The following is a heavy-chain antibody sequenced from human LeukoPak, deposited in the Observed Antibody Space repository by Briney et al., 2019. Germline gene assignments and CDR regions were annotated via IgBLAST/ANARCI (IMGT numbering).Heavy chain of an antibody. CDR3: ARGGGYYDY. Sequence: SETLSVTCTVSGGSISSYYWSWIRQPPGKGLEWIGYIYYSGSTNYNPSLKSRLTISVDTSKNQFSLKLSSVTAADTAVYYCARGGGYYDYWGQGTLFTVSS. J-gene: IGHJ4*02. CDR1: GGSISSYY. V-gene: IGHV4-59*01. D-gene: IGHD3-22*01. CDR2: IYYSGST.